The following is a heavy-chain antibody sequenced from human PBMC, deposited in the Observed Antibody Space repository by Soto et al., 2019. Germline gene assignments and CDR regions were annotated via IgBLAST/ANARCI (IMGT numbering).Heavy chain of an antibody. CDR3: AKRRYCTSTRCYSFDY. V-gene: IGHV3-74*01. CDR2: INSDGSST. J-gene: IGHJ4*01. CDR1: GFTFSSYW. D-gene: IGHD2-2*01. Sequence: GGSLRLSCAASGFTFSSYWMHWVRQAPGKGLVWVSRINSDGSSTSYADSVKGRFTISRDNSKNSLYLQMNSLRVEDTAVYYCAKRRYCTSTRCYSFDYWGHGTLVTVSS.